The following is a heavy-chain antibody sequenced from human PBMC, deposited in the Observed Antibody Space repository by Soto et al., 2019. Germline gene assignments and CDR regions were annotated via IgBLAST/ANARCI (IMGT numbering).Heavy chain of an antibody. CDR1: GGTFSSYA. D-gene: IGHD3-22*01. Sequence: QVQLVQSGAEVKKPGSSVKVSCKASGGTFSSYAISWVRQAPGQGLEWMGGIIPIFGTANYAQKFQGRVTITADESTSTAYMELSSLRSEDTAVYCCARDSADYYDSSGYWTDAFDIWGQGTMVTVSS. CDR2: IIPIFGTA. CDR3: ARDSADYYDSSGYWTDAFDI. V-gene: IGHV1-69*01. J-gene: IGHJ3*02.